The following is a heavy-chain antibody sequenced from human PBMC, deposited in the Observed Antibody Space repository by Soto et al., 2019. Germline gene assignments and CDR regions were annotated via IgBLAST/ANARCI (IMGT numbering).Heavy chain of an antibody. CDR3: ARDRGSYALYY. CDR2: ISANNGNT. J-gene: IGHJ4*02. V-gene: IGHV1-18*01. D-gene: IGHD1-26*01. Sequence: QVQLVQSGAEVKKPGASVKVSCKASGYTFTNYGISWVRQAPGQGLEWMGWISANNGNTNYEQKLQGRVTMTTDTSTSTAYVELSSLRADDTDVYYWARDRGSYALYYWCQGTQVTVSS. CDR1: GYTFTNYG.